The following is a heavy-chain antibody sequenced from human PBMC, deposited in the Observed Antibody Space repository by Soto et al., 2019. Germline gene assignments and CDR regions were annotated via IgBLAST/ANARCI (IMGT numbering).Heavy chain of an antibody. CDR1: GFTFSDSF. CDR2: ISGRDGNI. V-gene: IGHV3-11*01. CDR3: AGDQGPNYMAV. J-gene: IGHJ6*03. Sequence: PGGSLRLSCAASGFTFSDSFMSWSRQTPGKGLEWLSYISGRDGNIYYADSVRGRFTISRDNAKNSVYLQMNSLGAEDTAVYYCAGDQGPNYMAVWGKGTTVTVS.